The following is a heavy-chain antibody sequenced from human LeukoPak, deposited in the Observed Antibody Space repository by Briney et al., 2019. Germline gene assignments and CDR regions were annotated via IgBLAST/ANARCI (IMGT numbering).Heavy chain of an antibody. CDR1: GFTFSSYA. Sequence: GGSLRLSCAASGFTFSSYAMHWVRQAPGKGLEYVSAISSNGGSTYYANSVKGRFTISRDNSKNTLYLQMGSLRAEDMAVYYCARRGITMDVWAKGPRSPSPQ. CDR3: ARRGITMDV. CDR2: ISSNGGST. J-gene: IGHJ6*04. V-gene: IGHV3-64*01. D-gene: IGHD3-10*01.